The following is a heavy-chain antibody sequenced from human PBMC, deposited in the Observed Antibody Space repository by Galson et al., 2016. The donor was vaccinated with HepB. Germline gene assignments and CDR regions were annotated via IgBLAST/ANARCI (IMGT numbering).Heavy chain of an antibody. D-gene: IGHD3-10*01. CDR1: GFTLSDHY. V-gene: IGHV3-72*01. J-gene: IGHJ4*02. CDR3: VRSAYGDYYPEY. CDR2: TRNKARGYTT. Sequence: SLRLSCAASGFTLSDHYMDWVRQAPGKGLEWVGRTRNKARGYTTEYAASVKGRFTISGDDSKSSLYLQMNSLRIEDTAVYYCVRSAYGDYYPEYWGQGTLVTVSS.